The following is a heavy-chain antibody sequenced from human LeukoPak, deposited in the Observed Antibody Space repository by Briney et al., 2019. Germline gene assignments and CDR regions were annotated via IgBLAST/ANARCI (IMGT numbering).Heavy chain of an antibody. CDR2: IYSGGST. D-gene: IGHD3-10*01. V-gene: IGHV3-53*04. Sequence: PGGSLRLSCAASGFTVSSNYMSWVRQAPGKGLEWVSVIYSGGSTYYAHSVKGRFTISRHNSKNTLYLQMNSLRAEDTAVYYCARGPGITIGSGFDPWGQGTLVTVSS. CDR1: GFTVSSNY. J-gene: IGHJ5*02. CDR3: ARGPGITIGSGFDP.